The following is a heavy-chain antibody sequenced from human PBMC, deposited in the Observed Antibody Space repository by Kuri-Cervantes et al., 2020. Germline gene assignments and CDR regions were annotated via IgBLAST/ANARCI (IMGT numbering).Heavy chain of an antibody. D-gene: IGHD4-17*01. V-gene: IGHV4-34*01. CDR3: ARQNTVTTLDWYFDL. Sequence: LETLSLTCAVYGGSFSGYYWSWIRQPPGKGLEWIGEINHSGSTNYNPSLKSRVTISVDKSKNQFSLKLSSVTAADTAVYYCARQNTVTTLDWYFDLWGRGTLVTVSS. CDR2: INHSGST. CDR1: GGSFSGYY. J-gene: IGHJ2*01.